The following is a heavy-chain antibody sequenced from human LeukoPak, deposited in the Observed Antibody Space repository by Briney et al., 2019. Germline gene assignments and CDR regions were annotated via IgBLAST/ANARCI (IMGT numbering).Heavy chain of an antibody. Sequence: SETLSLTCTVSGGSISSYYWSWIRQPAGKALEWIGRIYSSGITNYNPSLESRVTMSVDTSKNQFSLKLSSVTAADTAVYYCARVALAARPGWFDPWGQGTLVTVSS. D-gene: IGHD6-6*01. J-gene: IGHJ5*02. CDR2: IYSSGIT. V-gene: IGHV4-4*07. CDR3: ARVALAARPGWFDP. CDR1: GGSISSYY.